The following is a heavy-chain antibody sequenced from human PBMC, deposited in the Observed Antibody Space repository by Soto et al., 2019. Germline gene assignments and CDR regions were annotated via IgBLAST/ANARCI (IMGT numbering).Heavy chain of an antibody. Sequence: VASVKVSCKASGYTFTSYGISWVRQAPGQGLEWMGWISAYNGNTNYAQKLQGRVTMTTDTSTSTAYMELRSLRSDDTAVYYCAREMGDDFWSGYYIGAFDIWGQGTMVTVSS. CDR1: GYTFTSYG. J-gene: IGHJ3*02. CDR3: AREMGDDFWSGYYIGAFDI. D-gene: IGHD3-3*01. V-gene: IGHV1-18*01. CDR2: ISAYNGNT.